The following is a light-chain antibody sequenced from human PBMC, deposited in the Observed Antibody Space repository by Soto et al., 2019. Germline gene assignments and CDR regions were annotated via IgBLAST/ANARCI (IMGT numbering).Light chain of an antibody. CDR1: QSISSSY. CDR2: GAS. V-gene: IGKV3-20*01. CDR3: QQYGSAPAWT. J-gene: IGKJ1*01. Sequence: EIVLTQSPGTLSLSPGERATLSCRASQSISSSYLAWYQQKPGQAPRLLIYGASKRATGIPDRFSGSGSGTDFTLTISRLESEDLAVYCCQQYGSAPAWTFGQGTKVEIK.